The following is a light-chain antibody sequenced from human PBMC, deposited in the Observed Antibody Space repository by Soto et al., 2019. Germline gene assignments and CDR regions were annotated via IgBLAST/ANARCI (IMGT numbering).Light chain of an antibody. J-gene: IGLJ3*02. Sequence: QSALTQPASVSGSPGQSITISCTGTSSDVGSYNLVSWYQQHPGKAPKLMIHEGSKRPSGVSNRFSGSKSGNTASLTISGLQAEDEADYYCCSYAGSSTFLWVFGGGTKVTVL. V-gene: IGLV2-23*03. CDR3: CSYAGSSTFLWV. CDR1: SSDVGSYNL. CDR2: EGS.